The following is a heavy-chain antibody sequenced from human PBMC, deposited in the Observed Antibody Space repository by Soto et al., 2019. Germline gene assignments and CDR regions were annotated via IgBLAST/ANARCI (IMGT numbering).Heavy chain of an antibody. CDR3: ARDRYYDYIWGTLNDAFDI. J-gene: IGHJ3*02. CDR1: GFTFSSYS. Sequence: GGSLRLSCAASGFTFSSYSMNWVRQAPGKGLEWVSYISSSSSTIYYADSVKGRFTISRDNAKNSLYLQMNSLRAEDTAVYYCARDRYYDYIWGTLNDAFDIWGQGTMVTVSS. CDR2: ISSSSSTI. V-gene: IGHV3-48*01. D-gene: IGHD3-16*01.